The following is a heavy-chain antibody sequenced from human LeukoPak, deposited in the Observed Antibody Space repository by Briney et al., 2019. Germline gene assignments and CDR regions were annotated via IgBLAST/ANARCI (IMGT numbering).Heavy chain of an antibody. D-gene: IGHD3-3*01. V-gene: IGHV3-30*18. J-gene: IGHJ4*02. CDR2: ISYDGSNK. Sequence: GRSLRLSCAASGFTYSSYGMHWVRQAPGKGLERVVFISYDGSNKYYADSVKGRFTISRDNSKNTLYLQMNSLRAEDTAVYYCAKDRTIFGVVTFFDYWGQGTLVTVSS. CDR3: AKDRTIFGVVTFFDY. CDR1: GFTYSSYG.